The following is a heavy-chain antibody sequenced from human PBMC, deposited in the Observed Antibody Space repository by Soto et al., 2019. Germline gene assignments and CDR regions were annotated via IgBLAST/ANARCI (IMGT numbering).Heavy chain of an antibody. V-gene: IGHV3-21*01. CDR1: GFTFSSYS. Sequence: GESLKISCAASGFTFSSYSMNWVRQAPGKGLEWVSSISSSSSYIYYADSVKGRFTISRDNAKNSLYLQMNSLRAEDTAVYYCARGGRSGSYTRAFDYWGQGTLVTVSS. J-gene: IGHJ4*02. CDR3: ARGGRSGSYTRAFDY. CDR2: ISSSSSYI. D-gene: IGHD3-10*01.